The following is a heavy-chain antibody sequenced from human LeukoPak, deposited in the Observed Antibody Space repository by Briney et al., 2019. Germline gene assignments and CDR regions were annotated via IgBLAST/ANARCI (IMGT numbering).Heavy chain of an antibody. V-gene: IGHV1-69*13. CDR3: ARGTSGLRFLEGGMDV. CDR1: GGTFSSYA. Sequence: GASVTVSCKASGGTFSSYAISWVRQAPGQGLEWMGGIIPIFGTANYAQKFQGRVTITADEFTSTAYMELSSLRSEDTAVYYCARGTSGLRFLEGGMDVWGQGTTVTVSS. J-gene: IGHJ6*02. D-gene: IGHD3-3*01. CDR2: IIPIFGTA.